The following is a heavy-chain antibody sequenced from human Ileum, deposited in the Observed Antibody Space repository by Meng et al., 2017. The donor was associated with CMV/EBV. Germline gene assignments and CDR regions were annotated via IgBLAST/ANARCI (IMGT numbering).Heavy chain of an antibody. CDR3: VRETYYYDSSGLIDP. CDR2: IYYSGST. D-gene: IGHD3-22*01. J-gene: IGHJ5*02. V-gene: IGHV4-31*03. CDR1: GGSISSGGYY. Sequence: SETLSLTCTVSGGSISSGGYYWSWIRQHPGKGLEWIGYIYYSGSTYYNPSLKSRVTISVDTSKNQFSLKLSSVTAADTAVYYCVRETYYYDSSGLIDPWGQGTLVTVSS.